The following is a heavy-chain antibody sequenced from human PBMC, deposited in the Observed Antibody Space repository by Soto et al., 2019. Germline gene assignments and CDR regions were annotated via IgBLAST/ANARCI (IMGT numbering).Heavy chain of an antibody. CDR2: ISYDGSNK. J-gene: IGHJ4*02. V-gene: IGHV3-30*18. D-gene: IGHD3-3*01. Sequence: GGSLRLSCAASGFTFSSYGMHWVRQAPGKGLEWVAVISYDGSNKYYADSVKGRFTISRDNSKNTLYLQMNSLRAEDTAVYYCAKKGTTSQHFDYWGQGTLVTAPQ. CDR3: AKKGTTSQHFDY. CDR1: GFTFSSYG.